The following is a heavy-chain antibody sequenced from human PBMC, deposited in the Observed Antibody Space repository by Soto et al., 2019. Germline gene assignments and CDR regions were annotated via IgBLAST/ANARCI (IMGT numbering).Heavy chain of an antibody. J-gene: IGHJ4*02. CDR2: ISAHNGNT. CDR1: GYTFTSYG. CDR3: AGDRGGFPDY. D-gene: IGHD5-12*01. Sequence: QVQLVQSGAEVKKPGASVKVSCKASGYTFTSYGISWVRQAPGQGLEWMGWISAHNGNTKYEQKRQGRVTMTTHTSKSTAYIELRSVRSDDTAVYYCAGDRGGFPDYWGQGTLVTVSS. V-gene: IGHV1-18*01.